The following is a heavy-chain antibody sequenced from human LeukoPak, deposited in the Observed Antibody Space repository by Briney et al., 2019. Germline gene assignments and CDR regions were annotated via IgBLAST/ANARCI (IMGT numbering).Heavy chain of an antibody. D-gene: IGHD6-19*01. CDR1: GYTFTSNY. CDR3: ARYSSGWPDRYYFDY. V-gene: IGHV1-46*01. Sequence: ASVKVSCKAFGYTFTSNYMHWVRQAPGQGPEWMGVISPSGGSTTYAQKFQGRVTMTRDMSTTTVYMELSSLGSEDTAVYYCARYSSGWPDRYYFDYWGQGTLVTVSS. CDR2: ISPSGGST. J-gene: IGHJ4*02.